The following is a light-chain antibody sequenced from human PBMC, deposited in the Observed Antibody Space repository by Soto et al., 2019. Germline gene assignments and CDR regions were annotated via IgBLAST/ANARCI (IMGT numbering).Light chain of an antibody. V-gene: IGKV1-5*03. CDR3: QQYDTYWT. CDR2: KAS. CDR1: QSINNW. Sequence: DIQMTQSPSTLSASVGDRVTITCRASQSINNWLAWYQQKPGKAPKLLIYKASNLDIGVPSRFSGSGSGTELPLTISSLQPDDFATYYCQQYDTYWTFCQGTKVEIK. J-gene: IGKJ1*01.